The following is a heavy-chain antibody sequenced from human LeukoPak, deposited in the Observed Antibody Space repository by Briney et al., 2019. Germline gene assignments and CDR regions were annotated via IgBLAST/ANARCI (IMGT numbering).Heavy chain of an antibody. J-gene: IGHJ4*02. D-gene: IGHD5-18*01. CDR1: GLTFSNYA. Sequence: GGSLRLSCVASGLTFSNYAVSWVRQAPGKGRDWVSVISGSAHKIRYADSVKGRFTISRDNSENIVYLQMNNLRAEDTAVYYCAGRVTGYSSGYVYWGQGTLVTVSS. V-gene: IGHV3-23*01. CDR2: ISGSAHKI. CDR3: AGRVTGYSSGYVY.